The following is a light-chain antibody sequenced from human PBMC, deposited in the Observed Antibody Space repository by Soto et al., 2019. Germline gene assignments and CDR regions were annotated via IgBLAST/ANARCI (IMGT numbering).Light chain of an antibody. CDR2: SNN. CDR3: ATWDARLDGVV. Sequence: QSVLTQPPSASGTPGQTVTISCSGSSSNIGANTVNWFQHLPGTAPKLLIYSNNQRPSGVPDLFSGSKSGTSVSLAISGLQSEDEADYYCATWDARLDGVVFGGGTKLTVL. CDR1: SSNIGANT. J-gene: IGLJ3*02. V-gene: IGLV1-44*01.